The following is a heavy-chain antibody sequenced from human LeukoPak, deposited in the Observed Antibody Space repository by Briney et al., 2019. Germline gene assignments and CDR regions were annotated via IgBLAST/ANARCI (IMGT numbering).Heavy chain of an antibody. CDR1: GFTFSTYA. V-gene: IGHV3-23*01. D-gene: IGHD3-10*01. CDR3: AKNLEITADPLDY. CDR2: ISGSGGST. Sequence: GGSLRLSCAASGFTFSTYAMSWVRQAPGKGLEWVSAISGSGGSTYYADSVKGRFPISRDNSKNTLYLQMNSLRPDDTAVYYCAKNLEITADPLDYWGQGTLVTVSS. J-gene: IGHJ4*02.